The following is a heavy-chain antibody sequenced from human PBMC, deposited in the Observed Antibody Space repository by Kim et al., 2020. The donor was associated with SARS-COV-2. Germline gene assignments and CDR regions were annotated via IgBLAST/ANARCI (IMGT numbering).Heavy chain of an antibody. Sequence: SVKVSCKASGGTFSSYVISWVRQAPGQGLEWMGGINPIYGTANYAQNFQDRVTITADESTSTAYMELSSLRSEDTAVYYCARSAFDFWTGYGRYNYYFGMWVWGQGATGTVSS. CDR1: GGTFSSYV. V-gene: IGHV1-69*13. D-gene: IGHD3-3*01. CDR3: ARSAFDFWTGYGRYNYYFGMWV. J-gene: IGHJ6*01. CDR2: INPIYGTA.